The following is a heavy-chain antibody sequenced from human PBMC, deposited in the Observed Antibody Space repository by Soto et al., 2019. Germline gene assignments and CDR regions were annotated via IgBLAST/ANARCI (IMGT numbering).Heavy chain of an antibody. CDR2: IYYSGST. V-gene: IGHV4-31*03. D-gene: IGHD6-6*01. CDR3: ARDRNGHSSSPMVWDYYYGMDV. Sequence: PSETLSLTCTVSGGSISSGGYYWSWIRQHPGKGLEWIGYIYYSGSTYYNPSLKSRVTISVDTSKNQFSLKLSSVTAADTAVYYCARDRNGHSSSPMVWDYYYGMDVWGQGTTVTSP. J-gene: IGHJ6*02. CDR1: GGSISSGGYY.